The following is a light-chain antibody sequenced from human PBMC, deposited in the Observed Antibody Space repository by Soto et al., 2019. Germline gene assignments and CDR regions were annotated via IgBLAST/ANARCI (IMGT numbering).Light chain of an antibody. CDR3: QYYNDYCWT. CDR2: KTS. Sequence: DIQLTQSPSTLSASVGERVTITCRASQSISSWLAWYQQKPGKAPNFLIYKTSNLESGVPSRFSGSGSGTEFTLTISSLQPDDFATYYCQYYNDYCWTFGQGTKVEIK. J-gene: IGKJ1*01. V-gene: IGKV1-5*03. CDR1: QSISSW.